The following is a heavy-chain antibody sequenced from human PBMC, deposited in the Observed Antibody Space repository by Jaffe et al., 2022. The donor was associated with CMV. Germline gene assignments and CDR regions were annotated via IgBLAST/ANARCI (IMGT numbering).Heavy chain of an antibody. CDR1: GGTFSSYA. J-gene: IGHJ6*03. D-gene: IGHD3-10*01. CDR2: IIPILGIA. CDR3: ARGPWGAVRGGYYYYMDV. V-gene: IGHV1-69*09. Sequence: QVQLVQSGAEVKKPGSSVKVSCKASGGTFSSYAISWVRQAPGQGLEWMGRIIPILGIANYAQKFQGRVTITADKSTSTAYMELSSLRSEDTAVYYCARGPWGAVRGGYYYYMDVWGKGTTVTVSS.